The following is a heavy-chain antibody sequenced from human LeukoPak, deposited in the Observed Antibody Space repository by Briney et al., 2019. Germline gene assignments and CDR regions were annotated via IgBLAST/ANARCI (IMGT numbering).Heavy chain of an antibody. CDR1: GFTFSSYA. D-gene: IGHD1-26*01. J-gene: IGHJ3*02. CDR3: ATPREGSYWSDAFDI. Sequence: GGSLRLSCAASGFTFSSYAMSWVRQAPGKGLEWVSAISGSGGSTYYTDSVKGRFTISRDNSKNTLYLQMNGLRAEDTAVYYCATPREGSYWSDAFDIWGQGTMVTVSS. CDR2: ISGSGGST. V-gene: IGHV3-23*01.